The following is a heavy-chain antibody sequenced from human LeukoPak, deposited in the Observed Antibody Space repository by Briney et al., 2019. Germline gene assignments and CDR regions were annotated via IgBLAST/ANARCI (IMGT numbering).Heavy chain of an antibody. J-gene: IGHJ4*02. CDR3: TRVNTPVATFDY. V-gene: IGHV4-38-2*02. Sequence: PSETLSLTCTVSGYSISSTYYGGWIRQPPGKGLEWIATISHSGSTYYNPSLRSRVTISVDTSKNQSSLKLSSVTAADTAVYYCTRVNTPVATFDYWGQGTLVTVSS. D-gene: IGHD5-18*01. CDR1: GYSISSTYY. CDR2: ISHSGST.